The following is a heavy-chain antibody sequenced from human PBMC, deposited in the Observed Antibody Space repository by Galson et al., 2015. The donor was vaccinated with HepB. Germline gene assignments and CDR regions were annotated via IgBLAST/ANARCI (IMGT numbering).Heavy chain of an antibody. J-gene: IGHJ4*02. CDR2: ISAYNGNT. D-gene: IGHD6-19*01. Sequence: SVKVSCKASGYTFTSYGISWVRQAPGQGLEWMGWISAYNGNTNYAQKLQGRVTMTTDTSTSTAYMELRSLRSDDTAVYYCARSLGSGSGWSPVGYYFDYWGQGTLVTVSS. CDR3: ARSLGSGSGWSPVGYYFDY. V-gene: IGHV1-18*04. CDR1: GYTFTSYG.